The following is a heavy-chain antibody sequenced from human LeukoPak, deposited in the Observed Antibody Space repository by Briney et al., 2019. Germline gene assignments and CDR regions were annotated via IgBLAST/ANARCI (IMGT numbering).Heavy chain of an antibody. CDR3: ARAIEGAYDL. CDR2: INRDGSDK. V-gene: IGHV3-7*04. D-gene: IGHD5-12*01. Sequence: GGSLRLSCAASGFTFSNYWMTWVRQAPGKGLEWVANINRDGSDKYYMASVQGRFTISRDNAKNSLSLQMNSLRVEDTAVYFCARAIEGAYDLWGKGSLVTASS. CDR1: GFTFSNYW. J-gene: IGHJ4*02.